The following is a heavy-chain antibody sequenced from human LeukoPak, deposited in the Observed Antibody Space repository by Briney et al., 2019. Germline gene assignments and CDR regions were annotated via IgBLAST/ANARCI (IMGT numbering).Heavy chain of an antibody. CDR2: IWADGSNE. Sequence: GGSLRLSCVASGFTFRRYGMHWVRQAPGKGLEWVAVIWADGSNEHYADSVKGRFAISRDNSKNTLSLQMNSLRVGDSAVYYCVKDCLGGIVGQLDHWGQGTLVTVAS. D-gene: IGHD1-26*01. CDR1: GFTFRRYG. J-gene: IGHJ4*02. CDR3: VKDCLGGIVGQLDH. V-gene: IGHV3-33*03.